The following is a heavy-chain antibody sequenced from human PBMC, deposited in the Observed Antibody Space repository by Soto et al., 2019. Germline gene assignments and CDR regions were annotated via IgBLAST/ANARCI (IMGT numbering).Heavy chain of an antibody. D-gene: IGHD5-18*01. CDR3: FTRGFSHGYIFDY. V-gene: IGHV3-23*01. J-gene: IGHJ4*02. Sequence: GGSLRLSCEVSGFTFTGYAMGWVRQAPGKGLEWVSVISGRDEDTSYADSVRGRFTISKDNSRNTLHLQMNSLRVDDSALYYCFTRGFSHGYIFDYCGRGTLVTVSS. CDR2: ISGRDEDT. CDR1: GFTFTGYA.